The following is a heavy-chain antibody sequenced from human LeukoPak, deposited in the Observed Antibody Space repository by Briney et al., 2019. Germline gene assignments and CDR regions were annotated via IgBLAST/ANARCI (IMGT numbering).Heavy chain of an antibody. CDR1: GGSFSGYY. CDR3: ARGSLVMADY. Sequence: PSETLSLTCAVYGGSFSGYYWGWIRQPPGKGLEWIGEINHSGSTNYNPSLKSRVTISVDTSKNQFSLKLSSVTAADMAVYYCARGSLVMADYWGQGTLVTVSS. CDR2: INHSGST. D-gene: IGHD3-22*01. J-gene: IGHJ4*02. V-gene: IGHV4-34*01.